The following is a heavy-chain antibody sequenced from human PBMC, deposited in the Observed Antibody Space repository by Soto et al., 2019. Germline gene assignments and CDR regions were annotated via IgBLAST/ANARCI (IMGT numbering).Heavy chain of an antibody. J-gene: IGHJ5*02. D-gene: IGHD1-1*01. CDR3: ARGMYMAWCDP. V-gene: IGHV1-18*01. Sequence: GXSVKVSCKASCYNFIGYGITWVRQAPGQGLEWMGWISAYNGNSNYAQSLQGRVTMTTDTSTATAYLELRSLRPDDTAVYFCARGMYMAWCDPWGQGTQVTVYS. CDR1: CYNFIGYG. CDR2: ISAYNGNS.